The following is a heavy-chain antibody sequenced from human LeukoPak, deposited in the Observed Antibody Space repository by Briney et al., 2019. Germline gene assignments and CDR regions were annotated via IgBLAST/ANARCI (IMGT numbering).Heavy chain of an antibody. Sequence: GGSLRLSCAASGFTFSSYAMSWVRQAPGKGLEWVSAISGSGGSTYYADSLKGRFTISRDNSKNTLYLQMNSLRTEGTAVYYWAKGPYYSGSGSYYPHYYFDYWGQGTLVTVSS. J-gene: IGHJ4*02. CDR1: GFTFSSYA. V-gene: IGHV3-23*01. CDR2: ISGSGGST. CDR3: AKGPYYSGSGSYYPHYYFDY. D-gene: IGHD3-10*01.